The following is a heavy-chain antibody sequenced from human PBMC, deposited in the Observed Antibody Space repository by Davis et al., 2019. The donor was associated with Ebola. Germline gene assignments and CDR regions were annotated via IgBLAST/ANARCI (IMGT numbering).Heavy chain of an antibody. CDR3: ARDSLGVAAAGL. Sequence: PGGSLRLSCAASGFTFSTYSMSWVRQAPGKGLEWVSSISSDSDYIYYADSAKGRFTISRDNSKNTLFLQMNSLRAEDTAVYYCARDSLGVAAAGLWGQGTLVTVSS. D-gene: IGHD6-13*01. CDR2: ISSDSDYI. J-gene: IGHJ4*02. V-gene: IGHV3-21*04. CDR1: GFTFSTYS.